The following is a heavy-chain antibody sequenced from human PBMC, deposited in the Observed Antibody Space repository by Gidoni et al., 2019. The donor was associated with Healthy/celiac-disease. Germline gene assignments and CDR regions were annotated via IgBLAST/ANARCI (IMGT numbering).Heavy chain of an antibody. CDR3: AKGVITISSWYFDL. V-gene: IGHV3-23*01. D-gene: IGHD3-3*01. CDR1: GFAFCSYA. CDR2: ISGSGGSK. Sequence: EVQLLESGGGLVQPGGSLRLSCAASGFAFCSYALSWVRQAPGKGLEWVSAISGSGGSKYYADSVKGRFTISRDNSKNTLYLQMNSLRAEDTAVYYCAKGVITISSWYFDLWGRGTLVTVSS. J-gene: IGHJ2*01.